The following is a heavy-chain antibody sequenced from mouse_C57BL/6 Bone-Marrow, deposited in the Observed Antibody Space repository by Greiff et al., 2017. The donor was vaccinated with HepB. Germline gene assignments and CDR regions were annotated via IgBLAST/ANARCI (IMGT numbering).Heavy chain of an antibody. Sequence: EVQLVESGGGLVKPGGSLKLSCAASGFTFSSYAMSWVRQTPEKRLEWVATISDGGSYTYYPDNVKGRFTISRDNAKNNLYLQMSHLKSEDTAMYYCAREGGGTNYFDYWGQGTTLTVSS. CDR3: AREGGGTNYFDY. V-gene: IGHV5-4*01. CDR2: ISDGGSYT. CDR1: GFTFSSYA. J-gene: IGHJ2*01. D-gene: IGHD3-3*01.